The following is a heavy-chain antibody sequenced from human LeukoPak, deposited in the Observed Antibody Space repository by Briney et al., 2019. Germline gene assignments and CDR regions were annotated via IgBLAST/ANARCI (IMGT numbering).Heavy chain of an antibody. V-gene: IGHV1-69-2*01. CDR1: GYTFTDYY. D-gene: IGHD2-8*01. J-gene: IGHJ3*01. CDR3: APLYTPHARDPFDF. Sequence: ASVKVSCKVSGYTFTDYYMHWVQQAPGNGLEWMGLVDPEDGGTIYAEKFQGRVTITADTSTDTAYMELRSLRSEDTAVYYCAPLYTPHARDPFDFWGQGTMVTVSS. CDR2: VDPEDGGT.